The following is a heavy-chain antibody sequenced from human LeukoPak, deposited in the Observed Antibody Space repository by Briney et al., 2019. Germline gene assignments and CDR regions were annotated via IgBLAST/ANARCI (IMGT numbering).Heavy chain of an antibody. CDR2: ISTSSNYI. J-gene: IGHJ5*02. CDR1: GFTFSTYS. CDR3: ARPLMYYYGSETYFWFDP. V-gene: IGHV3-21*01. Sequence: GGSLRLSCVASGFTFSTYSMNWVRQAPGKGLEWVSFISTSSNYIYYADSVKGRFTISRDNAKNSLYLQMNSLRAEDTAVYYCARPLMYYYGSETYFWFDPWGQGTLVTVSS. D-gene: IGHD3-10*01.